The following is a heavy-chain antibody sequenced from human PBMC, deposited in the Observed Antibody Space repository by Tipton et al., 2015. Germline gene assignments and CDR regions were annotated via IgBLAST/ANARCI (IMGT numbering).Heavy chain of an antibody. V-gene: IGHV3-23*01. CDR2: ISGRDATP. CDR1: GFTFTTYA. D-gene: IGHD3-10*01. CDR3: ASGWLGGLYYFDY. Sequence: RLSCAASGFTFTTYAMSWVRQAPGKGLEWVSGISGRDATPFYADSVTGRFTISRDNSKNTLSLEMHSLRAEDTAVYYCASGWLGGLYYFDYWGQGTLVTVSS. J-gene: IGHJ4*02.